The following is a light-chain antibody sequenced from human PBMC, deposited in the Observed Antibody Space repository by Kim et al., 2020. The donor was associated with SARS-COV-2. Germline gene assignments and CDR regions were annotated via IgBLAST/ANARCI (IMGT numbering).Light chain of an antibody. V-gene: IGKV3-20*01. CDR2: GAS. CDR3: QQYGSSPWT. Sequence: SPGGRDTIYCRARQSVSSSYLAWYQQKPGQAPRLLIYGASSRATGIPDRFSGSGSGTDFTLTISRLEPEDFAVYYCQQYGSSPWTFGQGTKVDIK. CDR1: QSVSSSY. J-gene: IGKJ1*01.